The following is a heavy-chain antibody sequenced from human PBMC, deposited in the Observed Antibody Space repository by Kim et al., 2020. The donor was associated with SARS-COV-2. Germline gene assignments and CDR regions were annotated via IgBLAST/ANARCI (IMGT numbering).Heavy chain of an antibody. Sequence: GGSLRLSCTPSGFTFSNYDMHWVRQAPGKGLEWMAGISSDASSESHADSVKGRFSISRDNARNTLNLQMNSLTLEDTAVYYCANVAGIQSLLMDVWGQGTTVTVSS. D-gene: IGHD6-19*01. J-gene: IGHJ6*02. CDR2: ISSDASSE. CDR1: GFTFSNYD. V-gene: IGHV3-30*18. CDR3: ANVAGIQSLLMDV.